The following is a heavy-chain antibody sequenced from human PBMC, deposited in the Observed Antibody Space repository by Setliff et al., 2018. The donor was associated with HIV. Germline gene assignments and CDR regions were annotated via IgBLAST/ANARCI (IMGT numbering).Heavy chain of an antibody. CDR3: ARRTYGSGRFDP. CDR2: IYFTGDS. J-gene: IGHJ5*02. Sequence: SETLSLTCTVSGGSISSSSYYWAWIRQPPGKGLQWIGSIYFTGDSYYDPSLKSRVTTSVDTSNNQFSLILSPVTAADTAVYYCARRTYGSGRFDPWGQGTLVTVSS. CDR1: GGSISSSSYY. V-gene: IGHV4-39*01. D-gene: IGHD6-19*01.